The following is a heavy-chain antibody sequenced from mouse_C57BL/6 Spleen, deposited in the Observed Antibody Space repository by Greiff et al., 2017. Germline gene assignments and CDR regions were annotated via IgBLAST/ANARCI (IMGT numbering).Heavy chain of an antibody. CDR3: TRDQGYGNYDLLAY. CDR2: ISSGGDYI. Sequence: EVKLVESGEGLVKPGGSLKLSCAASGFTFSSYAMSWVRQTPEKRLEWVAYISSGGDYIYYADTVKGRFTISRDNARNTLYLQMSSLKSEDTAMYYCTRDQGYGNYDLLAYWGQGTLVTVSA. J-gene: IGHJ3*01. V-gene: IGHV5-9-1*02. D-gene: IGHD2-1*01. CDR1: GFTFSSYA.